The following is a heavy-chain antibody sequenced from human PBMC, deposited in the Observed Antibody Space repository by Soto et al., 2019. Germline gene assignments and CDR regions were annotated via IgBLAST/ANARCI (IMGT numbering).Heavy chain of an antibody. CDR2: INHSGST. V-gene: IGHV4-34*01. CDR3: ARFMVRGVIIRYYFDY. D-gene: IGHD3-10*01. Sequence: QVQLQQWGAGLLKPSETLSLTCAVYGGSFSGYYWSWIRQPPGKGLEWIGEINHSGSTNYNPSLKSRVTISVDTSKNQFSLKLSSVTAADTAVYYCARFMVRGVIIRYYFDYWGQGTLVTVSS. CDR1: GGSFSGYY. J-gene: IGHJ4*02.